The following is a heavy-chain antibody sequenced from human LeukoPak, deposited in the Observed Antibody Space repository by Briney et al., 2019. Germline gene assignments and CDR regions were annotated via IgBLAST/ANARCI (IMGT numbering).Heavy chain of an antibody. J-gene: IGHJ6*03. CDR2: TSSGSSYI. D-gene: IGHD3-3*01. CDR3: ARTYYDFWSGYRYYYMDV. Sequence: PGGSLRLSCAASGFTFSSYSMNWVRQAPGKGLDWVSSTSSGSSYIYYADSVKGRFTISRDNAKNSLYLQMNSLRAEDTAVYYCARTYYDFWSGYRYYYMDVWGKGTTVTVSS. V-gene: IGHV3-21*01. CDR1: GFTFSSYS.